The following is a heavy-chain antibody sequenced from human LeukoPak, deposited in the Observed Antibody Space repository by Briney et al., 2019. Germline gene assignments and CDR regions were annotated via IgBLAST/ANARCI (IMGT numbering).Heavy chain of an antibody. CDR2: ISSSSSTI. CDR1: GFTFSSYS. Sequence: GGSLRLSCAASGFTFSSYSMNWVRQAPGKGLEWVSYISSSSSTIYYADSVKGRFTISRDNAKNSLYLQMNSLRAEDTAVYYCATLKGGSSGWYGSFDYWGQGTLVTVSS. V-gene: IGHV3-48*01. CDR3: ATLKGGSSGWYGSFDY. D-gene: IGHD6-19*01. J-gene: IGHJ4*02.